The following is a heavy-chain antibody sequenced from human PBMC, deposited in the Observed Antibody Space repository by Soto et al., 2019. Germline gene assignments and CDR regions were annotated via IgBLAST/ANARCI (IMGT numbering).Heavy chain of an antibody. CDR2: INHSGST. Sequence: QVQLQQWGAGLLKPSETLSLTCAVYGGSFSGYYWSWIRQPPGKGLEWIGEINHSGSTNYNPSLKRRITISVDKSKNQFSLKLSSVTAADTAVYYCARAHQNDLVVVPAAIVGWFDPGGQGTLVTVSS. V-gene: IGHV4-34*01. J-gene: IGHJ5*02. CDR1: GGSFSGYY. D-gene: IGHD2-2*01. CDR3: ARAHQNDLVVVPAAIVGWFDP.